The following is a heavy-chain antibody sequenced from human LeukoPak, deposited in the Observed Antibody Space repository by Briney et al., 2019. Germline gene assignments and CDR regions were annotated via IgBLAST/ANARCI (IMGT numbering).Heavy chain of an antibody. CDR2: ISGSGGST. D-gene: IGHD2-2*02. CDR3: AKDLDVVVPAAILDAFDI. J-gene: IGHJ3*02. V-gene: IGHV3-23*01. Sequence: GGSLRLSCAASGFTFSSYAMSWVRQAPGKGLERVSAISGSGGSTYYADSVKGRFTISRDNSKNTLYLQMNSLRAEDTAVYYCAKDLDVVVPAAILDAFDIWGQGTMVTVSS. CDR1: GFTFSSYA.